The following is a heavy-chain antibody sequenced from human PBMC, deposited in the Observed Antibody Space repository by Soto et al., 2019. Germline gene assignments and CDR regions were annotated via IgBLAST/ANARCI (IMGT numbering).Heavy chain of an antibody. CDR2: ISSSGSTI. Sequence: EVQLVESEGGLVQPGGSLRLSCAASGFTFSSYEMNWVRQAPGKGLEWVSYISSSGSTIYYADSVKGRFTISRDNAKNSLYLQMNSLRAEDTAVYYCARDGTGTTIRGYDYWGQGTLVTVSS. CDR1: GFTFSSYE. V-gene: IGHV3-48*03. J-gene: IGHJ4*02. D-gene: IGHD3-22*01. CDR3: ARDGTGTTIRGYDY.